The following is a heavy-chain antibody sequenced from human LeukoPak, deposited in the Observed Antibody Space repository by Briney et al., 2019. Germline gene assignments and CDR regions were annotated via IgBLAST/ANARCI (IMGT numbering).Heavy chain of an antibody. D-gene: IGHD3-22*01. CDR3: AREAGYYYDSGQSSFDY. CDR2: IYYSGST. V-gene: IGHV4-39*07. CDR1: GGSISSSSYY. Sequence: SETLSLTCTVSGGSISSSSYYWGWIRQPPGKGLEWIGSIYYSGSTYYNPSLKSRVTISVDTSKNQFSLKLSSVTAADTAVYYCAREAGYYYDSGQSSFDYWGQGTLVTVSS. J-gene: IGHJ4*02.